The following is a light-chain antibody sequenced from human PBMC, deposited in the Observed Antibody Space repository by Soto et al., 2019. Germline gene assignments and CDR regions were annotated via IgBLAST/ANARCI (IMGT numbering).Light chain of an antibody. CDR1: QSLVSSDGNTH. V-gene: IGKV2-30*01. CDR3: MQGTHWPPT. J-gene: IGKJ4*01. Sequence: VVMTQSPLSLPVTLGQPASISCRSSQSLVSSDGNTHLNWYQQRPGQSPRRLIYNVSNRDSGVPDRFSGSGSGTDFTLKISRVEAEDVGVYYCMQGTHWPPTFGGGTKVEIK. CDR2: NVS.